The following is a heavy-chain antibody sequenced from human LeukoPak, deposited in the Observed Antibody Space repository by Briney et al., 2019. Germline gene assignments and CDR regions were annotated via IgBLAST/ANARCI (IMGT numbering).Heavy chain of an antibody. Sequence: ASVKVSCKVSGYTLTELSMHWVRQAPGKGLEWMGGFDPEDGETIYAQKFQGRVTMTEDTSTDTAYMELSSPRSEDTAVYYCAGVSSPVTTGKDYFDYWGQGTLVTVSS. CDR1: GYTLTELS. D-gene: IGHD4-17*01. J-gene: IGHJ4*02. CDR2: FDPEDGET. V-gene: IGHV1-24*01. CDR3: AGVSSPVTTGKDYFDY.